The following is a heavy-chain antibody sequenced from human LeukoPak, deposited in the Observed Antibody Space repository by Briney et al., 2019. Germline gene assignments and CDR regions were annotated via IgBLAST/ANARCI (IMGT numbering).Heavy chain of an antibody. Sequence: QPGTSLRLSCAASGFTFSHYGMHWVRQAPGKGLEWVAVIWSDGSYKYYADSVKGRFTISRDNSKNTLYLQMSSLRAEDTAVYYCARDPHPDMVYYFDYWGQGTLVTVSS. D-gene: IGHD5-18*01. V-gene: IGHV3-33*01. CDR3: ARDPHPDMVYYFDY. CDR2: IWSDGSYK. CDR1: GFTFSHYG. J-gene: IGHJ4*02.